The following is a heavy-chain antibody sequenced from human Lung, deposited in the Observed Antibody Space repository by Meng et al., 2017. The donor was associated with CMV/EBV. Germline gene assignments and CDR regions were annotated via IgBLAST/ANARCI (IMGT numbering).Heavy chain of an antibody. V-gene: IGHV4-34*01. D-gene: IGHD6-13*01. Sequence: GGSFGGYYWSWSRQPPGKGLEWVGEINHSGSTNYNPSLKSRVTISVDTSKNQFSLKLSSVTAADTAVYYCARKGGAPWGSWYNRFDPWGQGTLVTVSS. CDR2: INHSGST. CDR3: ARKGGAPWGSWYNRFDP. CDR1: GGSFGGYY. J-gene: IGHJ5*02.